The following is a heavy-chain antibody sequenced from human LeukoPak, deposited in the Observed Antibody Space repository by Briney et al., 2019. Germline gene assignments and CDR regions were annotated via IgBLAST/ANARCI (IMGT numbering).Heavy chain of an antibody. CDR2: ISAYNGDT. V-gene: IGHV1-18*01. Sequence: GASVKVSCKASGFTFNKYGISWARQAPGQGLEWMGWISAYNGDTKYAQNLQGRVTLTTDTSTSTAYMELRSLRSDDTAMYYCARDPSNTSGWYIYFDYWGQGTLVTVSS. D-gene: IGHD6-19*01. CDR3: ARDPSNTSGWYIYFDY. J-gene: IGHJ4*02. CDR1: GFTFNKYG.